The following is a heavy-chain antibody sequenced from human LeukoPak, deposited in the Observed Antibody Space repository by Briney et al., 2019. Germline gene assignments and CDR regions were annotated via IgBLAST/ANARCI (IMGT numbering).Heavy chain of an antibody. CDR3: AEDLTYGDGRWEFDL. CDR1: GFSLSSYA. CDR2: IGAGGTDT. Sequence: QTGGSLRLSCAASGFSLSSYATTWVRQAPGKGLEWVSGIGAGGTDTYYADAVKGRFIISKDKSKNMLYLQMNSLRAEDTAVYHCAEDLTYGDGRWEFDLWGQGTLVTVSS. D-gene: IGHD4-17*01. V-gene: IGHV3-23*01. J-gene: IGHJ5*02.